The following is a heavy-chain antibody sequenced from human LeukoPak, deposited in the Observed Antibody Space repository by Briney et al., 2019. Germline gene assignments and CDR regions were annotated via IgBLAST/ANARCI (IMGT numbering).Heavy chain of an antibody. Sequence: ASVTVSCKVSGYTLTELSMHWVRQAPGKGLEWMGGFDPEDGETIYAQKFQGRVTMTEDTSTDTAYMELSSLRSEDTAVYYCASILRFLEWRTLAYWGQGTLVTVSS. J-gene: IGHJ4*02. CDR1: GYTLTELS. CDR3: ASILRFLEWRTLAY. D-gene: IGHD3-3*01. V-gene: IGHV1-24*01. CDR2: FDPEDGET.